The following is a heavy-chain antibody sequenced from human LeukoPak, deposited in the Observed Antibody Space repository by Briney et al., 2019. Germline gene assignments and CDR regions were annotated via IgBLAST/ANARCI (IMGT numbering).Heavy chain of an antibody. Sequence: GGSLRLSCAASGFTFSSYGMHWVRQAPGKGLEWVAFIRYDGSNKYYADSVKGRFTISRDNSKNTLYLQMNSLRAEDTAVYYCARDSLLRGSGSYGMDVWGKGTTVTVSS. CDR1: GFTFSSYG. J-gene: IGHJ6*04. D-gene: IGHD3-10*01. V-gene: IGHV3-30*02. CDR2: IRYDGSNK. CDR3: ARDSLLRGSGSYGMDV.